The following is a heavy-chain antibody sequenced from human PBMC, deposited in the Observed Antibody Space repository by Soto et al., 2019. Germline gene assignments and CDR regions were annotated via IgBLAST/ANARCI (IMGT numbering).Heavy chain of an antibody. V-gene: IGHV3-23*01. Sequence: EAQLLESGGGLVQPGGSLRLSCATSGFTFSRYPMTWVRQAPGKGLEWVSCISGSGDTTYYADAVKGRFTISRDNSKNTLYLQMNSLRAGDTAVYYCAPPGGTADNWGQVTLVTVSS. CDR3: APPGGTADN. CDR2: ISGSGDTT. CDR1: GFTFSRYP. J-gene: IGHJ4*02. D-gene: IGHD3-16*01.